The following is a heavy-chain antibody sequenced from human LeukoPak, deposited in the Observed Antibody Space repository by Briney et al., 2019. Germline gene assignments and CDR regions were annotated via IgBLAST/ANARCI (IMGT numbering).Heavy chain of an antibody. CDR2: IDTDGSRT. CDR3: AKRDYVDSTTYAPLFDY. V-gene: IGHV3-74*03. CDR1: GFTFSSKW. D-gene: IGHD2/OR15-2a*01. Sequence: PGGSLRLSCAASGFTFSSKWMFWVRQAPGKGLVWVSRIDTDGSRTTYADSVKGRFIISRDNSKNTLYLQMNGLRAEDTAVYYCAKRDYVDSTTYAPLFDYWGQGTLVTVSS. J-gene: IGHJ4*02.